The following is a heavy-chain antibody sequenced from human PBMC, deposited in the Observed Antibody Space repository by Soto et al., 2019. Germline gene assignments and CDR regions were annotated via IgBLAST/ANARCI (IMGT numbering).Heavy chain of an antibody. CDR2: IYSDGKT. Sequence: GGSLRLSCAASGFTVSSSYMSWVRQAPGKGLEWVSVIYSDGKTYYADSVKGRFTISRDNSKNTLYLQMSSLRAEDTAVYYCARLLSSGYYIDYWGQGTLVTVSS. J-gene: IGHJ4*02. V-gene: IGHV3-53*01. D-gene: IGHD3-3*01. CDR3: ARLLSSGYYIDY. CDR1: GFTVSSSY.